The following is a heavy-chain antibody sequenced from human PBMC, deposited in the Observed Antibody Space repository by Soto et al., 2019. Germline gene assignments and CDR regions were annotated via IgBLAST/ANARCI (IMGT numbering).Heavy chain of an antibody. CDR3: ARDFLGISGASIYCMDA. D-gene: IGHD3-3*01. J-gene: IGHJ6*02. CDR2: IIPIFGTA. V-gene: IGHV1-69*13. CDR1: GGSFSSYA. Sequence: GSSVKVSCKASGGSFSSYAISWVRQAPGQGLEWMGGIIPIFGTANYAQKFQGRVTITADESTSTAYMELSSLRSEDTAVYYCARDFLGISGASIYCMDAWRQGTTVNV.